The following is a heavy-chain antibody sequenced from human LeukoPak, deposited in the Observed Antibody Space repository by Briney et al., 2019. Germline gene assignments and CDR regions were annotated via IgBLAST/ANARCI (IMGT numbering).Heavy chain of an antibody. D-gene: IGHD3-3*01. CDR3: ARGSRFGVVGRDAFDI. V-gene: IGHV3-23*01. Sequence: GGSLRLSCGASGFTFTTYAMTWVRQAPGKGLEWVSSITGSGGSTYYGDSVKGRFTISRDNAKNSLYLQVNSLRAEDTAVYYCARGSRFGVVGRDAFDIWGQGTVVTVSS. CDR1: GFTFTTYA. J-gene: IGHJ3*02. CDR2: ITGSGGST.